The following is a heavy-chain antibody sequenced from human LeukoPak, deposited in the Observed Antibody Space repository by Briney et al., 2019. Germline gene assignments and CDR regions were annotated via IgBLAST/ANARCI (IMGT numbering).Heavy chain of an antibody. Sequence: PGGSLRLSCAASGFTFSNYVMHWVRQAPGKGLEWVAVISYDAKYKYYADSLKGRVTISRENSKNTLYLQMNSLRAEDTAVYYCARGYGDFDYWGQGTLDSVSS. CDR3: ARGYGDFDY. CDR2: ISYDAKYK. V-gene: IGHV3-30*14. J-gene: IGHJ4*02. CDR1: GFTFSNYV. D-gene: IGHD4-17*01.